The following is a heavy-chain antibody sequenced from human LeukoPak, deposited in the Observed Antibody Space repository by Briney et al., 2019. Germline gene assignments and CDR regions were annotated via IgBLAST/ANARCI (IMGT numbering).Heavy chain of an antibody. J-gene: IGHJ3*02. D-gene: IGHD1-26*01. Sequence: PGGSLRLSCAASGFTFSSYGMHWVRQAPGKGLEWIGSIYYSGSTYYNPSLKSRVTISVDTSENQFSLKLSSVTAADTAVYFCASGSYWYAFDIWGQGTMVTVSS. V-gene: IGHV4-39*01. CDR1: GFTFSSYG. CDR3: ASGSYWYAFDI. CDR2: IYYSGST.